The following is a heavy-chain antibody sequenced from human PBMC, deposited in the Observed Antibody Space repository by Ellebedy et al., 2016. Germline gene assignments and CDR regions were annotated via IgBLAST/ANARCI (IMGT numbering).Heavy chain of an antibody. V-gene: IGHV4-34*01. J-gene: IGHJ5*02. D-gene: IGHD3-10*01. CDR2: INHSGST. CDR1: GGSFSGYY. CDR3: ARGRLKRITMVRGVWFDP. Sequence: SETLSLXXAVYGGSFSGYYWSWIRQPPGKGLEWIGEINHSGSTNYNPSLKSRVTISVDTSKNQFSLKLSSVTAADTAVYYCARGRLKRITMVRGVWFDPWGQGTLVTVSS.